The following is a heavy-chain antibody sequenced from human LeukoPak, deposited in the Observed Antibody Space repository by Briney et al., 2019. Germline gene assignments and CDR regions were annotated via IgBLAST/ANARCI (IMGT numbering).Heavy chain of an antibody. CDR3: AKNGDRGAYCSGGSCYPYYYYYMDV. J-gene: IGHJ6*03. V-gene: IGHV3-23*01. D-gene: IGHD2-15*01. Sequence: GGSLRLSCAASGFTFSSYAMSWVRQAPGKGLEWVSAISGSGDSTNYADSVKGRFTISRDNSKNTLSLQMNSLRAEDTAIYYCAKNGDRGAYCSGGSCYPYYYYYMDVWGKGTTVTISS. CDR1: GFTFSSYA. CDR2: ISGSGDST.